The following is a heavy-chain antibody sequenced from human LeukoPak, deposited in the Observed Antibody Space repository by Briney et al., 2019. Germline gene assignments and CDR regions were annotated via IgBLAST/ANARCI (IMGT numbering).Heavy chain of an antibody. J-gene: IGHJ4*02. Sequence: ASVKVSCKASGGTFSSYAISWVRQAPGQGLEWMGRTIPILGIANYAQKFQGRVTITADKSTSTAYMELSSLRSEDTAVYYCAKRFYYYDSSGLDYWGQGTLVTVSS. CDR1: GGTFSSYA. CDR2: TIPILGIA. CDR3: AKRFYYYDSSGLDY. V-gene: IGHV1-69*04. D-gene: IGHD3-22*01.